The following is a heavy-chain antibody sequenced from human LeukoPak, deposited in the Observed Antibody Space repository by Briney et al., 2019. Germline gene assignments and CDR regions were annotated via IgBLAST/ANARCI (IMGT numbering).Heavy chain of an antibody. CDR3: ARDATYSSSWYGYYYGMDV. V-gene: IGHV4-31*03. J-gene: IGHJ6*02. CDR1: GGSISNGGYY. CDR2: IYYSGST. Sequence: SQTLSLTCTVSGGSISNGGYYWSWIRQHPGKGLEWIGYIYYSGSTYYNPSLKSRVTISVDTSKNQFSLKLSSVTAADTAVYYCARDATYSSSWYGYYYGMDVWGQGTTVTVSS. D-gene: IGHD6-13*01.